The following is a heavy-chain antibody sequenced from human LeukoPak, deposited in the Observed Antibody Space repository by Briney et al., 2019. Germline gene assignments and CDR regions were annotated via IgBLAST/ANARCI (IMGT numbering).Heavy chain of an antibody. V-gene: IGHV3-23*01. CDR3: TKGGHGDY. J-gene: IGHJ4*02. CDR1: GFPFSTFP. Sequence: PGGSLRLSCQASGFPFSTFPMSWVRQAPGKGLERVSTLSGDGSDTYYADSVKGRFTISRDTSKNTLFLQMNSLRADDTAIYYCTKGGHGDYWGQGTMVTVSS. D-gene: IGHD2-21*02. CDR2: LSGDGSDT.